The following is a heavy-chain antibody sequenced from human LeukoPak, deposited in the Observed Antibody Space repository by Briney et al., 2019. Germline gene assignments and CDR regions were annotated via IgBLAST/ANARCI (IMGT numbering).Heavy chain of an antibody. CDR2: IYPGESDT. D-gene: IGHD6-13*01. Sequence: GESLKISCKGSGYSFTSYWNGWVRQMPGKGLEWMGIIYPGESDTRYSPSFQGQVTISADKSVSTAYLQWSSLKASDTAMYYCARLAYSSSWNDAFDIWGQGTMVTVSS. CDR1: GYSFTSYW. J-gene: IGHJ3*02. CDR3: ARLAYSSSWNDAFDI. V-gene: IGHV5-51*01.